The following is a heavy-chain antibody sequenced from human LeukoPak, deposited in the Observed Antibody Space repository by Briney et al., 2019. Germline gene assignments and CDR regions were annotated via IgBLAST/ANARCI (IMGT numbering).Heavy chain of an antibody. Sequence: PGGSLRLSCAASGVTFSDYYMSWIRQAPGKGLQWVSYIGTGATITYYADSVKGRFTISRDNAKNSLYLQMNSLRAEDTAVYYCAKDFYYGSGSYQFDYWGQGTLVTVSS. J-gene: IGHJ4*02. CDR1: GVTFSDYY. CDR3: AKDFYYGSGSYQFDY. V-gene: IGHV3-11*01. CDR2: IGTGATIT. D-gene: IGHD3-10*01.